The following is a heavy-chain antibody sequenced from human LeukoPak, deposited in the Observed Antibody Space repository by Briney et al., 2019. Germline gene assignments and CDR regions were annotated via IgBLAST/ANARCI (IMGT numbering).Heavy chain of an antibody. CDR2: IYYSGST. V-gene: IGHV4-39*02. J-gene: IGHJ4*02. Sequence: SETLSLTCTVSGGSISSSSYYWGWIRQPPGKGLEWIGSIYYSGSTYYNPSLKSRVTISVDTSKNQFSLKLSSVTAADTAVYYCAIEKKTYYDILTGYYWMWYFDYWGQGTLVTVSS. D-gene: IGHD3-9*01. CDR1: GGSISSSSYY. CDR3: AIEKKTYYDILTGYYWMWYFDY.